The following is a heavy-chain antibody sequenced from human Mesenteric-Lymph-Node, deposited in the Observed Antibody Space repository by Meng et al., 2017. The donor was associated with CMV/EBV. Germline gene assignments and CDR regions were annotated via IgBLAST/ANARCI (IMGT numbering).Heavy chain of an antibody. J-gene: IGHJ4*02. CDR2: INQSGST. Sequence: QGQLLQWGAGRLKPSETRSVTCAVYGGSFSGYYWNWIRQSPEKGLEWIGEINQSGSTTYNPSFTSRIIISVDTSTNQISLNMSSVTAADTAVYYCARGSSYDILTGYFDYWGQGALVTVSS. D-gene: IGHD3-9*01. CDR3: ARGSSYDILTGYFDY. CDR1: GGSFSGYY. V-gene: IGHV4-34*01.